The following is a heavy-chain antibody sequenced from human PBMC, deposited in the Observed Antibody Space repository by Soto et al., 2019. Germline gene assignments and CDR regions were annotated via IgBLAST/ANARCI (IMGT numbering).Heavy chain of an antibody. CDR2: ITSSSTYI. CDR1: GFTFSGYS. V-gene: IGHV3-21*01. Sequence: PGGSLRLSCAASGFTFSGYSMNWVRQAPGKGLEWVSSITSSSTYIYYADSVEGRFTISRDNAKNSLYLQMNSLRAEDTAVYYCARDQPSIAYYLDSWGQGTLVTVSS. J-gene: IGHJ4*02. D-gene: IGHD3-3*02. CDR3: ARDQPSIAYYLDS.